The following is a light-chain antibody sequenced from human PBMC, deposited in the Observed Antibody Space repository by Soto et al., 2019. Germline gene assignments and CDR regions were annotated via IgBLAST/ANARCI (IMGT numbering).Light chain of an antibody. V-gene: IGKV1-27*01. CDR2: AAS. J-gene: IGKJ1*01. Sequence: DIQMTQSPSSLSASVGDRVSITCRASQGISNRLAWYQQKPGKVPKLLMYAASTLQSGVPPRFSGSGSGTDFTLTISSLQPEDVASYYCQKYDGAPWTFGPGTKVELK. CDR1: QGISNR. CDR3: QKYDGAPWT.